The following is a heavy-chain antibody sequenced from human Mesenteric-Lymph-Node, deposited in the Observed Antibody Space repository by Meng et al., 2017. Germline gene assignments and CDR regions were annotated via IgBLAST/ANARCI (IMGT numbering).Heavy chain of an antibody. CDR2: INPNSGNT. V-gene: IGHV1-8*03. CDR1: GYTFTNYD. D-gene: IGHD3-10*01. Sequence: ASVKLSCKASGYTFTNYDINWVRQAPGQGLEWMGWINPNSGNTGYAQKFQGRVTLTRNTSISTAYMEVSSLRYEDTSVYYCARDLAGSHRGGYFDFWGQGTLVTVSS. CDR3: ARDLAGSHRGGYFDF. J-gene: IGHJ4*02.